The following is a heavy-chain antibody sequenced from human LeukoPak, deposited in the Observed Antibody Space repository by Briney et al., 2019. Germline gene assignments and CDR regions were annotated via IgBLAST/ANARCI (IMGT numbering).Heavy chain of an antibody. D-gene: IGHD3-22*01. CDR1: GFTFSSYG. CDR3: AKGMSSGYYPDAFDI. CDR2: ISYDGSNK. J-gene: IGHJ3*02. Sequence: GGSLRLSCAASGFTFSSYGMHWVRQAPGKGLEWVAVISYDGSNKYYADSVKGRFTISRDNSKNTLCLQMNSLRAEDTAVYYCAKGMSSGYYPDAFDIWGQGTMVTVSS. V-gene: IGHV3-30*18.